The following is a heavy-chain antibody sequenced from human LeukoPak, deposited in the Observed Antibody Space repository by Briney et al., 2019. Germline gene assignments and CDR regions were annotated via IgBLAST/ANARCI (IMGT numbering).Heavy chain of an antibody. V-gene: IGHV4-59*08. CDR1: GGSISSYY. CDR2: IYYSGST. CDR3: ARGRSKRITIFGVTDSGYGMDV. Sequence: SETLSLTCTVSGGSISSYYWSWIRQPPGKGLEWIGYIYYSGSTNYNPSLKSRVTISVDTSKNQFSLKLSSVTAADTAVYYCARGRSKRITIFGVTDSGYGMDVWGQGTTVTVSS. D-gene: IGHD3-3*01. J-gene: IGHJ6*02.